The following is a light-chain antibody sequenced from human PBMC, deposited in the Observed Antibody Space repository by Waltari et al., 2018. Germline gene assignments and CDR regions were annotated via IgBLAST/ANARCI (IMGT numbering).Light chain of an antibody. Sequence: DVVMTQSPDSLTVSLGERATINCKSSQPILHTSNNEISLTWYQQKPGQPPRLLIYWASSRASGVPDRFSGSGSGTDFTLTISSLQAEDVAVYYCQQYYTTPYTFGQGTKVEIK. V-gene: IGKV4-1*01. CDR2: WAS. CDR3: QQYYTTPYT. J-gene: IGKJ2*01. CDR1: QPILHTSNNEIS.